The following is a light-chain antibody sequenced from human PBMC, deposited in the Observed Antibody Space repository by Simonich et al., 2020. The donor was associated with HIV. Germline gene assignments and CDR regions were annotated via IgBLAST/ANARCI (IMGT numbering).Light chain of an antibody. Sequence: DIPMTQSPSTLSASVGDRVTITCRASQSISTWLAWYQQKPGKAPKLLIYKASSLESGVPSRFSGSGSGTDFTLTISSLQPEDFATYYCQQSHSTPRTFGQGTKVEIK. V-gene: IGKV1-5*03. CDR1: QSISTW. CDR2: KAS. CDR3: QQSHSTPRT. J-gene: IGKJ1*01.